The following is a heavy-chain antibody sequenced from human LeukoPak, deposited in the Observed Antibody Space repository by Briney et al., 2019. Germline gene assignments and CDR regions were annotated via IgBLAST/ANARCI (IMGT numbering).Heavy chain of an antibody. V-gene: IGHV3-23*01. J-gene: IGHJ4*02. Sequence: GGSLRLSCAASGFTFSSYAMSWVRQAPGKGLEWVSAISGSGGSTYYADSVKGRFTISRDNSKSTLYLQMNSLRAEDTAVYYCAKRSGLSHIVFWGQGTLVTVSS. CDR2: ISGSGGST. D-gene: IGHD2-21*01. CDR1: GFTFSSYA. CDR3: AKRSGLSHIVF.